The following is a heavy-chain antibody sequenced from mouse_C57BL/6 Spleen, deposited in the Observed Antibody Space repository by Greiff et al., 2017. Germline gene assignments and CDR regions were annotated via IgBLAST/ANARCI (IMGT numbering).Heavy chain of an antibody. D-gene: IGHD2-5*01. V-gene: IGHV5-17*01. J-gene: IGHJ4*01. CDR1: GFTFSDYG. CDR3: ARPYYSNFFYAMDY. CDR2: ISSGSSTI. Sequence: DVMLVESGGGLVKPGGSLKLSCAASGFTFSDYGMHWVRQAPEKGLEWVAYISSGSSTIYYADTVKGRFTISRDNAKNTLFLQMTSLRSEDTAMYYCARPYYSNFFYAMDYWGQGTSVTVSS.